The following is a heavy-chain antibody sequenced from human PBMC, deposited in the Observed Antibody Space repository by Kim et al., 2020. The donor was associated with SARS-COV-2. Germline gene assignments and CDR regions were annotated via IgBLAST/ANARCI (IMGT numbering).Heavy chain of an antibody. CDR1: GYTFTTYS. J-gene: IGHJ6*02. V-gene: IGHV1-2*06. Sequence: ASVKVSCKASGYTFTTYSIHWVRQAPGQGLEWMGRINHHTGGTDYAQKFQGRVTMSRDTSITAVYMELSSLRSDDTAVFFCARANGPYYDVCDAGLSVWG. CDR2: INHHTGGT. D-gene: IGHD3-3*01. CDR3: ARANGPYYDVCDAGLSV.